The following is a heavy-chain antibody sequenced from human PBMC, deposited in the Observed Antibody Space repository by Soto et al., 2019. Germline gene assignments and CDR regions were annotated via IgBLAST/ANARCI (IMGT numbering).Heavy chain of an antibody. V-gene: IGHV1-2*02. CDR3: ARETRSSWYCFDP. D-gene: IGHD6-13*01. J-gene: IGHJ5*02. Sequence: ASVKVSCKASGYTFTSYGISWVRQAPGQGLEWMGWINPNSGGTNYAQKFQGRVTMTRDTSISTAYMELSRLRSDDTAVYYCARETRSSWYCFDPWGQGTLVTVSS. CDR1: GYTFTSYG. CDR2: INPNSGGT.